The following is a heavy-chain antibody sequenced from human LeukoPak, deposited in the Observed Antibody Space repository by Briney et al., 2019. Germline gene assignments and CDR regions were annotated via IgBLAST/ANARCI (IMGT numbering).Heavy chain of an antibody. CDR2: IKQDGSEK. D-gene: IGHD6-6*01. J-gene: IGHJ4*02. V-gene: IGHV3-7*01. Sequence: GGSLRLSCAASGLTFSDYYMSWVRQGPGKGLEWVANIKQDGSEKYYVDSVKGRFTISRDNAENSLFLQMNSLRAEDTAVYYCARVYRSSSGYCFDYWAQGTLVTVSS. CDR1: GLTFSDYY. CDR3: ARVYRSSSGYCFDY.